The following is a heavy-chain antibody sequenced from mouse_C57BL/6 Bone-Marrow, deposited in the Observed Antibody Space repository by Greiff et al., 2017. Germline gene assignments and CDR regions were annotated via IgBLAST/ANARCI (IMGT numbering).Heavy chain of an antibody. J-gene: IGHJ1*03. CDR1: GFTFSDYY. D-gene: IGHD1-1*01. V-gene: IGHV5-12*01. Sequence: EVQLVESGGGLVQPGGSLKLSCAASGFTFSDYYMYWVRQTPEKRLEWVAYISNGGGSTYYPDTVKGRFTISRDNAKNTLYLQMSRLKSEDTAMYYCARYYYGSSYPYWYFDVWGTGTTVTVSS. CDR2: ISNGGGST. CDR3: ARYYYGSSYPYWYFDV.